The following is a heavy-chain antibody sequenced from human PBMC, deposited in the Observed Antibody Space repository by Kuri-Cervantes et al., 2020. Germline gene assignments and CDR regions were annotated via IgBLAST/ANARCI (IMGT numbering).Heavy chain of an antibody. CDR1: GFTFSSYA. V-gene: IGHV3-30*04. D-gene: IGHD3-10*01. Sequence: GGSLRLSCAASGFTFSSYAMHWVRQAPGKGLEWVALISYNGTETYYADSVKGRFTISRDNAKNSLYLQMNSLRAEDTAVYYCASLYGSGCYGARTLDYCGQGTLVTVSS. CDR3: ASLYGSGCYGARTLDY. CDR2: ISYNGTET. J-gene: IGHJ4*02.